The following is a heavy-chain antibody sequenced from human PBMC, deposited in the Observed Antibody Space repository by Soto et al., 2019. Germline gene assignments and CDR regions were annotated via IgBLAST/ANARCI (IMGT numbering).Heavy chain of an antibody. CDR1: GYTFTSYC. Sequence: ASVKVSCKSSGYTFTSYCISWVRQAPGQGLEWMGWISAYNGNTNYAQKLQGRVTMTTDTSTSTAYMELRSLRSDDTAVYYCARDIAGEWLVSGRAFDIWGQGTMVTVSS. CDR3: ARDIAGEWLVSGRAFDI. J-gene: IGHJ3*02. V-gene: IGHV1-18*04. CDR2: ISAYNGNT. D-gene: IGHD3-3*01.